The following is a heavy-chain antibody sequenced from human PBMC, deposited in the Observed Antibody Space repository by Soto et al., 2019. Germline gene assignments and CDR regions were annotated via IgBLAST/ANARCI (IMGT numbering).Heavy chain of an antibody. CDR1: GFTFSSYA. V-gene: IGHV3-23*01. Sequence: PGGSLRLSCAASGFTFSSYAMSWVRQAPGKGLEWVSAISGSGGNTYYADSVKGRFTISRDNSKNTLYLQMNSLRAEDTAVYYCAKPLRYSYGPSYDAFDIWGQGTMVTVSS. D-gene: IGHD5-18*01. CDR3: AKPLRYSYGPSYDAFDI. J-gene: IGHJ3*02. CDR2: ISGSGGNT.